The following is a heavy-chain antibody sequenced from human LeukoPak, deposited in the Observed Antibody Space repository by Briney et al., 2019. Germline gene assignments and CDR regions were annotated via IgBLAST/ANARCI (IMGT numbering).Heavy chain of an antibody. D-gene: IGHD2-2*01. CDR3: ARILVPAAHSTGFDP. J-gene: IGHJ5*02. V-gene: IGHV1-69*05. CDR2: IIPIFGTA. Sequence: SVKVSCKASGGTFSSYAISRVRQAPGQGLEWMGGIIPIFGTANYAQKFQGRVTITTDESTSTAYMELSSLRSEDTAVYYCARILVPAAHSTGFDPWGQGTLVTVSS. CDR1: GGTFSSYA.